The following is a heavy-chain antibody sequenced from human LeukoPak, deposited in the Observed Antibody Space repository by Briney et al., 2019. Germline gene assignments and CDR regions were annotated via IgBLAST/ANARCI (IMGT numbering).Heavy chain of an antibody. J-gene: IGHJ2*01. CDR3: ARAIVYWFFDL. Sequence: GGSLRLSYAASGFTFTNYGMSWVRQAPGKGLEWVSAISGNGGNTYYADSVKGRFTISRDNSKNTLYLQMNSLRAEDTALYYCARAIVYWFFDLWGRGTLVTVSS. CDR1: GFTFTNYG. D-gene: IGHD1-26*01. CDR2: ISGNGGNT. V-gene: IGHV3-23*01.